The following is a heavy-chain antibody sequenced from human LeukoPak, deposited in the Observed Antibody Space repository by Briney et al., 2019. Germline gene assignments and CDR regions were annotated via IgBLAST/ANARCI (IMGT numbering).Heavy chain of an antibody. V-gene: IGHV3-11*01. CDR3: ARSLMNSVRPYYYYYYGMDV. Sequence: GGSLRLSCAASGFTFSDYYMSWIRQAPGKGREWVSYISSSGSTIYYADSVKGRFTISRDNAKNSLYLQMNSLRAEDTAVYYCARSLMNSVRPYYYYYYGMDVWGQGTTVTVSS. CDR1: GFTFSDYY. CDR2: ISSSGSTI. D-gene: IGHD1-7*01. J-gene: IGHJ6*02.